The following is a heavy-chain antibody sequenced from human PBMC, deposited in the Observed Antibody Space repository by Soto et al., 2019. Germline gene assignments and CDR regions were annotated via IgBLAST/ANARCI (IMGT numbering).Heavy chain of an antibody. J-gene: IGHJ4*02. CDR3: ARDGRINRIVGANPQGWSRY. V-gene: IGHV1-18*01. D-gene: IGHD1-26*01. CDR1: GYTFTSYG. Sequence: QVQLVQSGAEVKKPGASVKVSCKASGYTFTSYGISWVRQAPGQGLEWMGWISAYNGNTNYAQKLQGRVTMTTDTSTSTAYMELRSLRSDDTAVYYCARDGRINRIVGANPQGWSRYWGQGTLVTVSS. CDR2: ISAYNGNT.